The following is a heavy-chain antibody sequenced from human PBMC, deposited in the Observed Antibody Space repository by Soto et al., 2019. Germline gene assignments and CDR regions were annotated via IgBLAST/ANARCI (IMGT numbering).Heavy chain of an antibody. J-gene: IGHJ5*02. V-gene: IGHV4-39*01. CDR3: VRSPYASGGWFDP. CDR2: IYHSGST. CDR1: GDSISSSSYS. Sequence: QLQLQESGPGLVKPSETLSLTCTVSGDSISSSSYSWGWIRQPPGKGLEWIGNIYHSGSTYYNPSLKSRVTISVDTSKNQFSLKLNSVTAADTAVYYCVRSPYASGGWFDPWGQGTLVTVSS. D-gene: IGHD3-16*01.